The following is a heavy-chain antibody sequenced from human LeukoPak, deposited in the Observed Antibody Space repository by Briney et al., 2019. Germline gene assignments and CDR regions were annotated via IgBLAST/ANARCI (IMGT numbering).Heavy chain of an antibody. J-gene: IGHJ4*02. V-gene: IGHV1-69*13. CDR3: AREGGGYYYDSSGYYDY. Sequence: SVKVSCKASGGTFSSYAISWVRQAPGQGLEWMGGIIPIFGTANYAQKFQGRVTITPDEPTSTAHMELCSLRSEATPACYCAREGGGYYYDSSGYYDYWGQGTLVTVSS. CDR1: GGTFSSYA. CDR2: IIPIFGTA. D-gene: IGHD3-22*01.